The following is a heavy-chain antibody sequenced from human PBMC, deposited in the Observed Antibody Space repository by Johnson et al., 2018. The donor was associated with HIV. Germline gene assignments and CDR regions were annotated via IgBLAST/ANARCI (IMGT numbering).Heavy chain of an antibody. CDR3: SRDLSGWGLRGAFDI. D-gene: IGHD1-26*01. CDR1: GFTFDDYD. V-gene: IGHV3-20*04. J-gene: IGHJ3*02. Sequence: VQLVESGGGVVRPGGSLRLSCAASGFTFDDYDMSWVRQAPGKGLEWVSGINWSGDSTGFADSVKGRFTISRDNAKNSMYLQMNSLRAEDTALYYCSRDLSGWGLRGAFDIWGQGTMVTVSS. CDR2: INWSGDST.